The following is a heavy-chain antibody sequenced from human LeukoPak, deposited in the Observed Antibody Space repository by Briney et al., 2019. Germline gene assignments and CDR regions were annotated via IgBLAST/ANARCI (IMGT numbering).Heavy chain of an antibody. J-gene: IGHJ4*02. CDR1: GGSISSYY. Sequence: PSETLSLTCTVSGGSISSYYWSWIRQPPGKGLEWIGYIYYSRSTNYNPSLKSRVTISVDTSKNQFSLKLSSVTAADTAVCYCARDSVAGTFDYWGQGTLVTVSS. CDR3: ARDSVAGTFDY. D-gene: IGHD6-19*01. CDR2: IYYSRST. V-gene: IGHV4-59*01.